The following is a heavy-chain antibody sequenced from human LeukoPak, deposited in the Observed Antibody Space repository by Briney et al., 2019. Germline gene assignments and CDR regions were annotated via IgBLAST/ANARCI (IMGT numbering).Heavy chain of an antibody. J-gene: IGHJ4*02. CDR2: INPSGGST. D-gene: IGHD5-12*01. Sequence: ASVTVSCKASGYTFTNYYMHWVRQAPGQGLEWMGVINPSGGSTSYAQKFQGRVTMTTDTSTSTAYMELRSLRSDDTAVYYCASSFYSAYPDYWGQGTLVTVSS. CDR3: ASSFYSAYPDY. CDR1: GYTFTNYY. V-gene: IGHV1-46*01.